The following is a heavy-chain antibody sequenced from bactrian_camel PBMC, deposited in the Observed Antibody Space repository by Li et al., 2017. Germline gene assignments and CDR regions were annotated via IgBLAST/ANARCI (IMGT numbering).Heavy chain of an antibody. J-gene: IGHJ6*01. CDR1: RMALCL. Sequence: VQLVESGGGSVQPGGSLTLSCAWSRMALCLAWFRQAPGQEREGVAVLTGVRPTHYADSVRGRFTVSKDNAKNTLYLQMNGLKPEGTAMYYCAARGPYCYTKLSVRDFTYWGQGTQVTV. CDR3: AARGPYCYTKLSVRDFTY. CDR2: LTGVRPT. D-gene: IGHD2*01. V-gene: IGHV3S53*01.